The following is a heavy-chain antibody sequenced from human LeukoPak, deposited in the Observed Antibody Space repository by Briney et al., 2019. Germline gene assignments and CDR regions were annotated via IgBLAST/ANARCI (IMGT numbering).Heavy chain of an antibody. CDR1: GGSISSSSYY. V-gene: IGHV4-39*01. D-gene: IGHD5-12*01. CDR3: AGYSGYDLYYYYGMDV. J-gene: IGHJ6*02. CDR2: IHYSGST. Sequence: PSETLSLTCTVSGGSISSSSYYWGWIRQPPGKGLEWMGSIHYSGSTYYNPSLKSRVTISVDTPKNQFSLKLSYVTAADTAVYYCAGYSGYDLYYYYGMDVWGQGTTVSVS.